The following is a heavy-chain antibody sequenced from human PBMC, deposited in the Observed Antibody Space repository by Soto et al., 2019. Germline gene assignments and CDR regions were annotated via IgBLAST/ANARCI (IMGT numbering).Heavy chain of an antibody. J-gene: IGHJ3*02. CDR2: IYYSGST. Sequence: QVQLQESGPGLVKPSQTLSLTCTVSGGSISSGDYYWSWIRQPPGKGLEWIGYIYYSGSTYYNPSLKSRVTLSVDTSKNQFSLKLSSVTAADTAVDYCATTNYYDSSGYRRHDAFDIWGQGTMVTVSS. CDR1: GGSISSGDYY. CDR3: ATTNYYDSSGYRRHDAFDI. V-gene: IGHV4-30-4*01. D-gene: IGHD3-22*01.